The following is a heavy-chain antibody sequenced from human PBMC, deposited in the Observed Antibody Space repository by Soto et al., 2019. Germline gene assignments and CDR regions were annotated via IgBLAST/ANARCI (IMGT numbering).Heavy chain of an antibody. Sequence: PVGSLRISCTTSGFTSGDYAMSWVRQAPGKGLEWVGLVRSKAYGGTTEYAASVKGRFTISRDDSKNIAYLPMNSLKTEEPAVYYCTRDRPHFDYWGQGTLVTVSS. CDR2: VRSKAYGGTT. V-gene: IGHV3-49*04. CDR3: TRDRPHFDY. CDR1: GFTSGDYA. J-gene: IGHJ4*02.